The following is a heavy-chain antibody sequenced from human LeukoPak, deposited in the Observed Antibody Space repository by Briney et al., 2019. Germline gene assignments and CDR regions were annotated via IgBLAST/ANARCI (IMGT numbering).Heavy chain of an antibody. D-gene: IGHD6-13*01. CDR1: GFTFSSYD. V-gene: IGHV3-13*01. CDR3: ARGYFGSWYYFDC. J-gene: IGHJ4*02. Sequence: PGGSLRLSCAASGFTFSSYDMHWVRHATGKGLEWVSAIGTAGDTYYPGSVKGRFTISRENAKNSLYLQMNSLRAGDTAVYCCARGYFGSWYYFDCWGQGTLVTVSS. CDR2: IGTAGDT.